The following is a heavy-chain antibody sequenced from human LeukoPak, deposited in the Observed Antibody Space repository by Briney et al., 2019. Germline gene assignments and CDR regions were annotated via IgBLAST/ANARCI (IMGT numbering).Heavy chain of an antibody. J-gene: IGHJ2*01. CDR2: IYSGGIT. D-gene: IGHD6-13*01. V-gene: IGHV3-66*01. Sequence: GGSLRLSCAASGFTVSSNYMNWVRQAPGKGLECVSVIYSGGITYYADSVKGRFTISRDNSKNTLYLQMNSLRAEDTAVYFCARAGIAATGRSYWYFDLWGRGTLVTVSS. CDR1: GFTVSSNY. CDR3: ARAGIAATGRSYWYFDL.